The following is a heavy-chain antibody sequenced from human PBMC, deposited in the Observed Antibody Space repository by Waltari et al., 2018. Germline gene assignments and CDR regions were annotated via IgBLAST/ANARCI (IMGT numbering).Heavy chain of an antibody. CDR1: GFPFSSNS. Sequence: EVQLVESGGGLVKLGGSLRLSCAASGFPFSSNSMNWVRQAPGKGLEWISSISSTGTYTHYADSVKGRFTISRDNAKNSLYLQMNSLRAEDTGVYWCATGGWGFYLDNWGQGTLVTFSS. D-gene: IGHD7-27*01. CDR3: ATGGWGFYLDN. V-gene: IGHV3-21*01. J-gene: IGHJ4*02. CDR2: ISSTGTYT.